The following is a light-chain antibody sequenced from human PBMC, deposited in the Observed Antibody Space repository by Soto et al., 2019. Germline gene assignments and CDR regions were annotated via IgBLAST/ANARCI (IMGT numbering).Light chain of an antibody. CDR2: DVS. V-gene: IGLV2-14*01. CDR1: SSDVGGYNS. CDR3: SSYTSSSSWA. J-gene: IGLJ2*01. Sequence: QSALTQPASVYGSPGQSITISCTGTSSDVGGYNSVSWYQQHPGKAPKVMIYDVSNRPSGVSNRFSGSKSGNTASLTISGLQAEDEADYYCSSYTSSSSWAFGGGTKLTVL.